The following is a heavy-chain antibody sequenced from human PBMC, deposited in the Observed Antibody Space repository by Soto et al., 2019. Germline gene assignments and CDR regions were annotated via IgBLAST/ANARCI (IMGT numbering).Heavy chain of an antibody. CDR1: GFTFSSYG. V-gene: IGHV3-33*01. CDR3: ARDNGPPGSGSHNTGFDY. D-gene: IGHD1-26*01. J-gene: IGHJ4*02. Sequence: GGSLRLSCAASGFTFSSYGMHWVRQAPGKGLEWVSAIWYDGSNKYYADSVKGRFTISRDNSKNTLYLQMNSLRAEDTAVYYCARDNGPPGSGSHNTGFDYWGQGTLVTVSS. CDR2: IWYDGSNK.